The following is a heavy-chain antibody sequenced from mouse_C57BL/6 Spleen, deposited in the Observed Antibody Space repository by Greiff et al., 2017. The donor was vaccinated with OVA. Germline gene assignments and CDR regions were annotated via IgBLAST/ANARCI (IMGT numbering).Heavy chain of an antibody. CDR2: IYPGDGDT. V-gene: IGHV1-80*01. CDR1: GYAFSSYW. CDR3: AREKGDAYYYAMDY. J-gene: IGHJ4*01. Sequence: VKLMESGAELVKPGASVKISCKASGYAFSSYWMNWVKQRPGKGLEWIGQIYPGDGDTNYNGKFKGKATLTADKSSSTAYMQLSSLTSEDSAVYFCAREKGDAYYYAMDYWGQGTSVTVSS. D-gene: IGHD3-3*01.